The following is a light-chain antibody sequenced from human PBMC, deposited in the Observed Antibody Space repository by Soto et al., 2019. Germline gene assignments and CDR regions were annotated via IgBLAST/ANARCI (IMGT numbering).Light chain of an antibody. Sequence: DIQMTQSPSSLSASVGDRVTITCRASQDISIYLAWYQQKPGKVPKLLISAVSTLQSGVPSRFSGSGSGTDFTLTISSLQPEDVAVYYCQQYGSPTWTFGQGTKV. V-gene: IGKV1-27*01. CDR3: QQYGSPTWT. CDR2: AVS. CDR1: QDISIY. J-gene: IGKJ1*01.